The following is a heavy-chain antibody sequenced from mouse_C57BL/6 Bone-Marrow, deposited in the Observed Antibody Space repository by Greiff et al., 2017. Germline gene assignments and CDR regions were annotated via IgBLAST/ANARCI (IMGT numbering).Heavy chain of an antibody. D-gene: IGHD4-1*01. Sequence: QVQLKESGAELVRPGTSVKVSCKASGYAFTNYLIEWVKQRPGQGLEWIGVINPGSGGTKYNEKFKGKATLTADKSSSTAYMQLSSLTSEDSAVYFCAAGNRVWFAYWGQGTLVTVSA. CDR3: AAGNRVWFAY. CDR1: GYAFTNYL. J-gene: IGHJ3*01. CDR2: INPGSGGT. V-gene: IGHV1-54*01.